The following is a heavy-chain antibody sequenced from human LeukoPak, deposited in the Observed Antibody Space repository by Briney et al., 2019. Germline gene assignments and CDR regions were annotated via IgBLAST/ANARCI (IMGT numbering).Heavy chain of an antibody. V-gene: IGHV1-69*13. CDR2: IIPIFGTA. CDR3: ARSSEKGDAFDI. CDR1: GGTFSSYA. Sequence: SVKVSCKASGGTFSSYAISWVRQAPGQGLEWMGGIIPIFGTANYAQKFQGRVTITAGESTSTAYMELSSLRSEDTAVYYCARSSEKGDAFDIWGQGTMVTVSS. J-gene: IGHJ3*02.